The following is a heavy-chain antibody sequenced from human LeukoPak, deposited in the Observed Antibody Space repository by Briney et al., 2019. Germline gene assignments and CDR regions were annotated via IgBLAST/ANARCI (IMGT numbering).Heavy chain of an antibody. Sequence: ASVKVSCKASGYTFTGYYMHWVRQAPGQGLEWMGWINPNSGGTNYARKFQGRVTMTRDTSISTAYMELSRLRSDDTAVYYCARWVSGQLVLDVDYWGQGTLVTVSS. CDR1: GYTFTGYY. D-gene: IGHD6-6*01. CDR2: INPNSGGT. CDR3: ARWVSGQLVLDVDY. V-gene: IGHV1-2*02. J-gene: IGHJ4*02.